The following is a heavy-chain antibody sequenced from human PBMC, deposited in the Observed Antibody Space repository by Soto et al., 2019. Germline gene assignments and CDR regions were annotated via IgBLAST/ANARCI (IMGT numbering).Heavy chain of an antibody. CDR2: IHYSGST. CDR1: GGSINSYY. CDR3: ARLYGGIAAVGVIDY. J-gene: IGHJ4*02. V-gene: IGHV4-59*08. D-gene: IGHD6-13*01. Sequence: SETLSLTCTVSGGSINSYYWSWIRQPPGKGLEWIGFIHYSGSTNYKPSLKSRVTISVDTSKNQFSLKLSSVTAADTAVYYCARLYGGIAAVGVIDYWGQGTLVTVSS.